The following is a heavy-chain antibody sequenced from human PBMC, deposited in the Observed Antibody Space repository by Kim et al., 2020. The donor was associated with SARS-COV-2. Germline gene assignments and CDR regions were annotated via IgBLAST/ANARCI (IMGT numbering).Heavy chain of an antibody. CDR2: IYYIGQT. CDR1: GDSLNSRTYY. J-gene: IGHJ6*03. D-gene: IGHD3-22*01. CDR3: ARHYHDIRISYHYYYMDV. Sequence: SETLSLTCSVSGDSLNSRTYYWAWVRLPPGKGLEWIGSIYYIGQTYYNPSLKTRVTISLDTSKNQVSLRLSSVTAADTALFYCARHYHDIRISYHYYYMDVWSKGTTVTVSS. V-gene: IGHV4-39*01.